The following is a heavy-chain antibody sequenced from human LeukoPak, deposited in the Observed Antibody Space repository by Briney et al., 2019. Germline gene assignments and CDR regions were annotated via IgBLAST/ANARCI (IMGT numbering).Heavy chain of an antibody. Sequence: SGGSLRLSCAASGFTVSSNYMSWVRQAPGKGLEWVSVIYSGGSTYYADSVKGRFTISRDNSKNTLYLQMNSLRAEDTAVYYCAGGYSSSWYELGSAFDIRGQGTMVTVSS. CDR1: GFTVSSNY. CDR2: IYSGGST. D-gene: IGHD6-13*01. J-gene: IGHJ3*02. CDR3: AGGYSSSWYELGSAFDI. V-gene: IGHV3-53*01.